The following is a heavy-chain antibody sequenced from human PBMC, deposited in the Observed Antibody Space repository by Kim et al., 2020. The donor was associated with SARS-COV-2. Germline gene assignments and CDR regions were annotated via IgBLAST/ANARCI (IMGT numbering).Heavy chain of an antibody. D-gene: IGHD4-17*01. CDR2: ISARDGNT. Sequence: ASVKASCKACGYMFTSYGFSWVRQAPGQGLEWLGWISARDGNTKYGQKVQGRVIMTTDTSTNTAYMELWSLRSDDTAMYYCARGAYGDVSFDYWGQGTLVTVSS. CDR3: ARGAYGDVSFDY. V-gene: IGHV1-18*04. J-gene: IGHJ4*02. CDR1: GYMFTSYG.